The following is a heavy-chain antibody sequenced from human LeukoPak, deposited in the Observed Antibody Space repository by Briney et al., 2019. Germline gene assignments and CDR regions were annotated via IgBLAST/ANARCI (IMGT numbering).Heavy chain of an antibody. D-gene: IGHD2/OR15-2a*01. Sequence: GGSLRLSCAASGFRLSHSGMHWVRQAPGKGLEWVAVIWYDESGKIYADSVKGRFTISRDNSKNTFYLQMNSLRVDDTAIYYCAKEGIYLKSSLEDWGQGTPVTVSS. CDR3: AKEGIYLKSSLED. J-gene: IGHJ4*02. CDR1: GFRLSHSG. CDR2: IWYDESGK. V-gene: IGHV3-33*06.